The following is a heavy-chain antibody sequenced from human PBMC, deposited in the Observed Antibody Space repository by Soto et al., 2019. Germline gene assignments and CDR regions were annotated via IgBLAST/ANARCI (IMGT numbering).Heavy chain of an antibody. D-gene: IGHD6-13*01. CDR1: GGSFSGYC. V-gene: IGHV4-34*01. J-gene: IGHJ6*02. CDR3: ARVPPIAAAGTNYYYGMDV. CDR2: INHSGST. Sequence: SETLSLTCAVYGGSFSGYCWSWIRQPPGKGLEWIGEINHSGSTNYNPSLKSRVTISVDTSKNQFSLKLSSVTAADTAVYYCARVPPIAAAGTNYYYGMDVWGQGTTVTVSS.